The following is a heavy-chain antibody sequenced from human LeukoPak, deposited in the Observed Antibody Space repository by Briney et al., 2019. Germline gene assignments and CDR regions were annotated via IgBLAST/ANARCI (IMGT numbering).Heavy chain of an antibody. V-gene: IGHV3-30*02. CDR2: IRFDGSSK. CDR3: AKVRVDTAMVDAFDT. J-gene: IGHJ3*02. Sequence: GGSLRLSCAASGLRFSNYGMHWVRQAPGKGLERVAFIRFDGSSKYFADSVKGRFIISRDNFQNTLILQMNNLKVEDTAVYYCAKVRVDTAMVDAFDTWGQGTRVVVSS. CDR1: GLRFSNYG. D-gene: IGHD5-18*01.